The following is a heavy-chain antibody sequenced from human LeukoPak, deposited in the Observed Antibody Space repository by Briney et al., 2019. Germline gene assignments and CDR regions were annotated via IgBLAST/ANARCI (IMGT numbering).Heavy chain of an antibody. CDR1: GYTFTSYD. Sequence: ASVKVSCKASGYTFTSYDINWVRQAPGQGLEGMGWMNPNSGNTGYAQKFQGRVTMTRNTSISTAYMELSSLRSEDTAVYYCARGHSYNWNPDYWGQGTLVTVSS. CDR2: MNPNSGNT. J-gene: IGHJ4*02. D-gene: IGHD1-20*01. CDR3: ARGHSYNWNPDY. V-gene: IGHV1-8*01.